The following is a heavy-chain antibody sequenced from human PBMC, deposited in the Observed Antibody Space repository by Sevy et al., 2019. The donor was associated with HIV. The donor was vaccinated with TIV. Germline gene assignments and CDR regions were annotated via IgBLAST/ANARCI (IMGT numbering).Heavy chain of an antibody. CDR1: GFTFSSSA. CDR2: ISGSGSST. CDR3: AKEGGSHYDTSGSFDD. Sequence: GGSLRLSCAASGFTFSSSAMHWVRQAPAKGLEWVSAISGSGSSTYYADSVKGRFTISRDNSKNTLYLQMNSLRAEDTAVFYCAKEGGSHYDTSGSFDDWGQGTRVTVSS. J-gene: IGHJ4*02. V-gene: IGHV3-23*01. D-gene: IGHD3-22*01.